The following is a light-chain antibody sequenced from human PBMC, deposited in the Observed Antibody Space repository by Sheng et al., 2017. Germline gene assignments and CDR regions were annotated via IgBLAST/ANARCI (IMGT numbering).Light chain of an antibody. CDR2: AAS. J-gene: IGKJ1*01. CDR3: LQDYNYPHT. Sequence: AIRMTQSPSSFSASTGDRVTITCRASQGISSYLAWYQQKPGKAPKLLIYAASTLQSGVPSRFSGSGSGTDFTLTISCLQSEDFATYYCLQDYNYPHTFGQGTKVEIK. CDR1: QGISSY. V-gene: IGKV1-8*01.